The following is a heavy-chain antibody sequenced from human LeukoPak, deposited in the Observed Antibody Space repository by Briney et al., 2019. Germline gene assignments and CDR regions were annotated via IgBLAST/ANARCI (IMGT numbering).Heavy chain of an antibody. J-gene: IGHJ4*02. V-gene: IGHV3-21*01. CDR1: GFTLSTYP. D-gene: IGHD4-17*01. CDR3: AGGYGDYGKYYFDS. Sequence: GGSLRLSCAASGFTLSTYPMNWVRQAPGKGLEWVSSISSGSGYIYYADSVKGRFIISRDNAKNSLYLQMNSLRAEDTAVYYCAGGYGDYGKYYFDSWGQGTLVTVSS. CDR2: ISSGSGYI.